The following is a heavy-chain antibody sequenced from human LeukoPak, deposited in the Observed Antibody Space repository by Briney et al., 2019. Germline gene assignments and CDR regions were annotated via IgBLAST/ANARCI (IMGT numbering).Heavy chain of an antibody. Sequence: SETPSLTCTVSGGSISSSSYYWGWIRQPPGKGLEWIGSIYYSGSTYYNPSLKSRVTISVDTSKNQFSLKLSSVTAADTAVYYCARNYYDSSGYYYGLPFDYWGQGTLVTVSS. J-gene: IGHJ4*02. CDR1: GGSISSSSYY. CDR3: ARNYYDSSGYYYGLPFDY. V-gene: IGHV4-39*01. CDR2: IYYSGST. D-gene: IGHD3-22*01.